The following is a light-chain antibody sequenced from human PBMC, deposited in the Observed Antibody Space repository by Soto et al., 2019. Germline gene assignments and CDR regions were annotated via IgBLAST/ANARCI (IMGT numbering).Light chain of an antibody. CDR2: GAS. CDR1: QSVGSSF. Sequence: EIVLTQSPGTQSLSPGERATLSCRASQSVGSSFLAWYQQKPGQAPRLLIYGASSRATGIPDRFSGSGSGTDFTLTISRLEPEDFAVYYCQQYGSSLITFGQGTRLEMK. V-gene: IGKV3-20*01. J-gene: IGKJ5*01. CDR3: QQYGSSLIT.